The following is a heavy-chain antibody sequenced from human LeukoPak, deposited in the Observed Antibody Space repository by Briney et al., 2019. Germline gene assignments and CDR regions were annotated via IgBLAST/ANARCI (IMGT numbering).Heavy chain of an antibody. J-gene: IGHJ4*02. D-gene: IGHD6-6*01. Sequence: PGGSLRLSCAASGFTFSAYGMTWVRQAPGKGLEWVSVITYNSDTTNYADSVKCRFTISRDNSKNTLYLQMNSLRAEDTAVYYCARESFAARWDWGQGTLVTVSS. V-gene: IGHV3-23*01. CDR3: ARESFAARWD. CDR1: GFTFSAYG. CDR2: ITYNSDTT.